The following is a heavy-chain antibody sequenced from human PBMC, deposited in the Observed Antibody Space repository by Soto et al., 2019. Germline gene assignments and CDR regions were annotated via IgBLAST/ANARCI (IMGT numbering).Heavy chain of an antibody. Sequence: QVQLVESGGGVVQPGGSLTLSWAASGFTFSANGMNWAPQAPGEGLEWLTVIVKEGTQKHYPDSVRGRFTVSRDNSKSALYLEMNSLRAEDTAVYYCARDDDNADNGLDYWGQGTLVSVSS. V-gene: IGHV3-30*03. J-gene: IGHJ4*02. CDR1: GFTFSANG. D-gene: IGHD1-1*01. CDR2: IVKEGTQK. CDR3: ARDDDNADNGLDY.